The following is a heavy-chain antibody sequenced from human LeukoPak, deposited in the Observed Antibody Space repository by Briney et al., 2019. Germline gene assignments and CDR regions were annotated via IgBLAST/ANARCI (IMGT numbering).Heavy chain of an antibody. V-gene: IGHV3-7*03. D-gene: IGHD5-24*01. Sequence: PGGSLRLSCAASGFTFSSYWMNWARQAPGKGLEWVASINHNGNVNYYVDSVKGRFTISRDNAKNSLYLQMNSLRAEDTALYYCAKATKQLPNYWGQGTLVTVSS. CDR2: INHNGNVN. CDR1: GFTFSSYW. CDR3: AKATKQLPNY. J-gene: IGHJ4*02.